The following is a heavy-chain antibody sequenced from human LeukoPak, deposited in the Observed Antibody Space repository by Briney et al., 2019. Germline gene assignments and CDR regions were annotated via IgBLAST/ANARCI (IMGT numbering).Heavy chain of an antibody. CDR1: GGTFSSYA. V-gene: IGHV1-69*05. Sequence: SVKVSCKASGGTFSSYAISWVRQAPGQGLEWMGGIIPIFGTANYAQKFQGRVTITTDESTSTAYMELSSLRSEDTAVYYCARIKGGTSATISYWGQGTLVTVSS. CDR3: ARIKGGTSATISY. CDR2: IIPIFGTA. D-gene: IGHD1-26*01. J-gene: IGHJ4*02.